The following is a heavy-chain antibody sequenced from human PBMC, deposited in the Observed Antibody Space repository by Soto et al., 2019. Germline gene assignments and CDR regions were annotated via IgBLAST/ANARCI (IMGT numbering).Heavy chain of an antibody. J-gene: IGHJ6*02. CDR3: ASPGGYSYGYDYYYGMDV. D-gene: IGHD5-18*01. CDR2: IYPGDSDT. Sequence: PGESLKISCKGSGYSFTSYWIGWVRQMPGKGLEWMGIIYPGDSDTRYSPSFRGQVTISADKSISTAYLQWSSLKASDTAMYYCASPGGYSYGYDYYYGMDVWGQGTTVTVSS. CDR1: GYSFTSYW. V-gene: IGHV5-51*01.